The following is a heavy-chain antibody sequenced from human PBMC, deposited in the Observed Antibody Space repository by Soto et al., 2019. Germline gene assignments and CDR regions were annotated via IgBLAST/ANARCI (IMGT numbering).Heavy chain of an antibody. J-gene: IGHJ4*02. CDR3: AKGHSSGWYVLEDY. V-gene: IGHV3-23*01. CDR2: ISGSGGST. CDR1: GFTFSSYA. Sequence: GGSLRLSCAASGFTFSSYAMSWVRQAPGKGLEWVSAISGSGGSTYYADSVKGRFTISRDNSKNTLYLQMNSLRAEDTAVYYCAKGHSSGWYVLEDYWGQGTLVTVSS. D-gene: IGHD6-19*01.